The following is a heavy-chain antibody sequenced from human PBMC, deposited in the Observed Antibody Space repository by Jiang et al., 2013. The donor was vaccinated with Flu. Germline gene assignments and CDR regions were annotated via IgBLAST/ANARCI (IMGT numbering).Heavy chain of an antibody. D-gene: IGHD3-10*01. Sequence: SLRISCKVSGYSFLSYWISWVRQMPGKAWSGWGRLILVTPIPSTARPSKATSPSQLTKSITTAYLQWSSLKASDTAMYYCARLTDGSGNSKWFDPWGQGTLVTVSS. CDR1: GYSFLSYW. CDR3: ARLTDGSGNSKWFDP. V-gene: IGHV5-10-1*01. CDR2: LILVTPIP. J-gene: IGHJ5*02.